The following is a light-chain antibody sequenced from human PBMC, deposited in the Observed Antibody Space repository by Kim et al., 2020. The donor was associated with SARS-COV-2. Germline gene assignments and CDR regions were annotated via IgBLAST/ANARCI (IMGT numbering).Light chain of an antibody. Sequence: ATINCKASHSLLSTCDYKNYLAWYQQKPGQPPKFFIYCASTRESGVPDRFSGSGSGTDFSLTSSSLQAEDVALYYCQQYYFSPQTFGQGTKVDI. CDR2: CAS. J-gene: IGKJ1*01. V-gene: IGKV4-1*01. CDR3: QQYYFSPQT. CDR1: HSLLSTCDYKNY.